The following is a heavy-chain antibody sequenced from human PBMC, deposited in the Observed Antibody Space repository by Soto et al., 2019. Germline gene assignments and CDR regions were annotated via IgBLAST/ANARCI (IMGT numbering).Heavy chain of an antibody. CDR1: GGSISSGGYY. J-gene: IGHJ4*02. CDR3: ARDYGHYAADY. V-gene: IGHV4-31*03. CDR2: IYYSGST. Sequence: PSETLSLTCSVSGGSISSGGYYWSWIRQHPGKGLEWIGYIYYSGSTYYNPSLKSRVTISADTSKNQFSLKLSSVTAADTAVYYCARDYGHYAADYWGQGTLVTVSS. D-gene: IGHD4-17*01.